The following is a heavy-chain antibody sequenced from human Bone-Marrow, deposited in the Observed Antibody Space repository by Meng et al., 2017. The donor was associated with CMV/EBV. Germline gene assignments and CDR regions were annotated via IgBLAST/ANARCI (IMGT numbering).Heavy chain of an antibody. CDR2: INPNSGGT. CDR1: GYTFTGYY. D-gene: IGHD2-2*01. V-gene: IGHV1-2*02. CDR3: ASRYCSSTSCFP. J-gene: IGHJ5*02. Sequence: ASVKVSCKASGYTFTGYYMHWVRQAPGQGLEWMGWINPNSGGTKCAQKFQGRVTMTRDTSISTAYMELSRLRSDDTAVYYCASRYCSSTSCFPWGQGTLVTVSS.